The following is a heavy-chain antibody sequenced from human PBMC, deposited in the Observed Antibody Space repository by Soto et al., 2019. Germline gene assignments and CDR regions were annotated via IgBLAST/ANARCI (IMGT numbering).Heavy chain of an antibody. V-gene: IGHV4-59*01. CDR1: GASISNSY. D-gene: IGHD1-20*01. CDR2: IYYTGST. CDR3: ARYKSNYYYGMDV. Sequence: SETLSLTCTVSGASISNSYWSWIRQPPGKGLGWIAYIYYTGSTNYNPSLKSRVTLSADTSKNQFSLNLSSVTAADTAMYYCARYKSNYYYGMDVWGQGTTVT. J-gene: IGHJ6*02.